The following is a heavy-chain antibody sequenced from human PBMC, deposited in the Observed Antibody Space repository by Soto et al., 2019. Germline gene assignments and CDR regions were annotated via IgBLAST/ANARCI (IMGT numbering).Heavy chain of an antibody. CDR1: GGSISSYY. D-gene: IGHD4-17*01. V-gene: IGHV4-59*01. Sequence: QVQLQESGPGLVKPSETLSLTCTVSGGSISSYYWSWIRQPPGKGLEWIGYIYYSGSTNYNPSLKSRVTISVDTSKNQFALKLSSVTAADTAVYYCARGGGDYDWFDPWGQGTLVTVSS. CDR2: IYYSGST. CDR3: ARGGGDYDWFDP. J-gene: IGHJ5*02.